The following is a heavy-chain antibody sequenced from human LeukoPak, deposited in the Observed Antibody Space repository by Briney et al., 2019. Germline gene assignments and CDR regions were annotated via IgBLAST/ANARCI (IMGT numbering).Heavy chain of an antibody. J-gene: IGHJ3*02. CDR1: GGTFSSYT. D-gene: IGHD2-21*02. CDR3: ARDKAYCGGDCYRHSDAFDI. V-gene: IGHV1-69*04. Sequence: GASVKVSCKASGGTFSSYTISWVRQAPGQGLERMGRIIPILGIANYAQKFQGRVTITADKSTSTAYMELSSLRSEGTAVYYCARDKAYCGGDCYRHSDAFDIWGQGTMVTVSS. CDR2: IIPILGIA.